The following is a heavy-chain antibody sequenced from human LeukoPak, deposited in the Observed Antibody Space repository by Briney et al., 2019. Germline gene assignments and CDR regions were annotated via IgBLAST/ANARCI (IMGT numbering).Heavy chain of an antibody. CDR2: ISVSGTTM. J-gene: IGHJ5*02. V-gene: IGHV3-11*01. D-gene: IGHD1-7*01. CDR1: GFTFTDYY. CDR3: ARGVETRFDP. Sequence: GGSLRLSCATSGFTFTDYYMSWIRQAPGKGLEWVSYISVSGTTMYYADSVKGRFTLSRDNAKNSLYLQMNSLRAEDTAVYYCARGVETRFDPWGQGTLVTVSS.